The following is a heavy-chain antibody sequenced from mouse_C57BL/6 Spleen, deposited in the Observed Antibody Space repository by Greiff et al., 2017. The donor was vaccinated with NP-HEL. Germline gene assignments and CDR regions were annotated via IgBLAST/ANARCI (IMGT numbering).Heavy chain of an antibody. CDR2: IDPSDSYT. J-gene: IGHJ3*01. CDR3: ARSADYDRAWFAY. CDR1: GYTFTSYW. D-gene: IGHD2-4*01. V-gene: IGHV1-59*01. Sequence: QVQLQQPGAELVRPGTSVKLSCKASGYTFTSYWMHWVKQRPGQGLEWIGVIDPSDSYTNYNQKFKGKATLTVDTSSSTAYMQLSSLTSEDSAVYYCARSADYDRAWFAYWGQGTLVTVSA.